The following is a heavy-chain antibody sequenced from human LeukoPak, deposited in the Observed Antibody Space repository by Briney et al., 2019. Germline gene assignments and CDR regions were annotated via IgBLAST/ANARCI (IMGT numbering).Heavy chain of an antibody. J-gene: IGHJ4*02. D-gene: IGHD1-26*01. CDR2: ISSSSSAM. V-gene: IGHV3-21*01. CDR3: ARDLGWELRPYYFDY. CDR1: GFTFSSYS. Sequence: GGSLRLSCVASGFTFSSYSMNWVRQAPGKGLEWVSSISSSSSAMYYADSVKGRFTISRDNAKNSLYLQMNSLRAEDTAVYYCARDLGWELRPYYFDYWGQGTLVTVSS.